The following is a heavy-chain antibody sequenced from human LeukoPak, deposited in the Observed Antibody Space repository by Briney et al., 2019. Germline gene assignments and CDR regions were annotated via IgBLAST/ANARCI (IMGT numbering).Heavy chain of an antibody. Sequence: ASETLSLTCTVSGGSISSYYWSWIRQPPGKGLECIGYIYYSGSTNYNPSLKSRVTISVDTSKNQFSLKLSSVTAADTAVYYCASSPYSSSWYDGGDYWGQGTLVTVSS. CDR3: ASSPYSSSWYDGGDY. V-gene: IGHV4-59*01. CDR2: IYYSGST. J-gene: IGHJ4*02. CDR1: GGSISSYY. D-gene: IGHD6-13*01.